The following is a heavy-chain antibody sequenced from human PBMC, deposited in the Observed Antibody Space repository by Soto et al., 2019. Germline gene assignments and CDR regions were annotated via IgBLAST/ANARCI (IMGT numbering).Heavy chain of an antibody. CDR1: GFTFSDYY. CDR2: ISSSSSYT. V-gene: IGHV3-11*06. Sequence: QVQLVESGGGLVKPGGSLRLSCAASGFTFSDYYMSWIRQAPGKGLEWVSYISSSSSYTNYADSVKGRFTISRDNAKNSLYLQMNSLRAEDTAVYYCARDRLVGATRERKYFDYWGQGTLVTVSS. D-gene: IGHD1-26*01. CDR3: ARDRLVGATRERKYFDY. J-gene: IGHJ4*02.